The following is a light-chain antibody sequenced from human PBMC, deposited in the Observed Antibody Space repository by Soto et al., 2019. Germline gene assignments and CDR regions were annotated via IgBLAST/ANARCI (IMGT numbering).Light chain of an antibody. Sequence: EIVLTQSPGTLSLSPGEGSTLSFMSSQSVSRNYLAWYQQKPGQAPRLLIYTASRRATGIPDRFSGSGSGTDFTLTISRLEPEDSAVYYCQQYSRAPITFGQGTRLQI. V-gene: IGKV3-20*01. J-gene: IGKJ5*01. CDR2: TAS. CDR1: QSVSRNY. CDR3: QQYSRAPIT.